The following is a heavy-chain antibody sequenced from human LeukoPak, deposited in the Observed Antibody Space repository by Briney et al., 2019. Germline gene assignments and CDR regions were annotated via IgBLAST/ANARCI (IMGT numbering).Heavy chain of an antibody. Sequence: SGGSLRLSCAASGFSVSPNYLTWVRQAPGKGLGWVSSISSSSSYIYYADSVKGRFTISRDNAKNSLYLQMNSLRAEDTAVYYCAMGLYFDYWGQGTLVTVSS. CDR3: AMGLYFDY. CDR2: ISSSSSYI. V-gene: IGHV3-21*01. J-gene: IGHJ4*02. CDR1: GFSVSPNY.